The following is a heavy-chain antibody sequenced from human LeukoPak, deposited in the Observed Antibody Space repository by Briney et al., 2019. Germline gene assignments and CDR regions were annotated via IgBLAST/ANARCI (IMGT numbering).Heavy chain of an antibody. V-gene: IGHV4-39*01. CDR1: GGSITSVSHY. J-gene: IGHJ4*02. CDR2: IYYTGST. Sequence: KPSETLSLTCTISGGSITSVSHYWGWIRQPPGKGLEWIGDIYYTGSTYYSPSLRSRVTMSVHTSENQFSLRLNSVTAVDTAVYYCARRWGNIVGVTYEYWGQGTLVTVSS. CDR3: ARRWGNIVGVTYEY. D-gene: IGHD3-16*01.